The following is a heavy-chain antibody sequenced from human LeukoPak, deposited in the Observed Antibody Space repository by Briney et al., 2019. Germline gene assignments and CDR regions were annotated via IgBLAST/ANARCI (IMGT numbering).Heavy chain of an antibody. Sequence: QPGESLRLSCAVSGFTVSSNYMSWVRQAPGKGLEWVSVIYSGGSTYYADSVKGRFTISRDNSKNTLYLQMNSLRAEDTAVYYCYSMIVVEIRVINDYWSQGTLVTVSS. D-gene: IGHD3-22*01. CDR1: GFTVSSNY. J-gene: IGHJ4*02. CDR2: IYSGGST. V-gene: IGHV3-66*01. CDR3: YSMIVVEIRVINDY.